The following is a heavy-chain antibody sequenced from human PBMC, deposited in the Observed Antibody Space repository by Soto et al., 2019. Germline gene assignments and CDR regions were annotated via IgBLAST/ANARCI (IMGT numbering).Heavy chain of an antibody. CDR2: INPSGGST. CDR1: GYTFTSYY. V-gene: IGHV1-46*01. D-gene: IGHD3-3*01. Sequence: GASVKVSCKASGYTFTSYYMHWVRQAPGQGLEWMGIINPSGGSTSYAQKFQGRVTMTRDTSTSTVYMELSSLRSEDTAVYYCARGEDYDFWSGYYSLYYYYYGMDVWGQGTTVTVSS. J-gene: IGHJ6*02. CDR3: ARGEDYDFWSGYYSLYYYYYGMDV.